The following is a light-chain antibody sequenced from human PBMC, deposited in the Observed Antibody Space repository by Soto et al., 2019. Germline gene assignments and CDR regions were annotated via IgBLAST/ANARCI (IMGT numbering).Light chain of an antibody. Sequence: DIQMTQSPSSLSASVGDRVTITCRASQDISNYLAWFQQKPGSPPKSLIYAASSLQSGVPSKFSGSVSGTDFTLTISSLHPEDFATYFCQQSNTYPFTFGPGTKVDIK. CDR1: QDISNY. CDR3: QQSNTYPFT. V-gene: IGKV1-16*02. CDR2: AAS. J-gene: IGKJ3*01.